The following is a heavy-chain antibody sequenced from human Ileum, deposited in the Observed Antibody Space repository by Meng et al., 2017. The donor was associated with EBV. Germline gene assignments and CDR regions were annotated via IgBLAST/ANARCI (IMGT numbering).Heavy chain of an antibody. J-gene: IGHJ4*02. D-gene: IGHD4-23*01. CDR1: GGTFSSYA. CDR2: IIPIFGTA. CDR3: ARGVGYGGNSLYFDY. V-gene: IGHV1-69*06. Sequence: QVQLVQSGAEGKRPGSSVKVSCKASGGTFSSYAISWGRQAPGQGLEWMGGIIPIFGTANYAQKFQGRVTITADKSTSTAYMELSSLRSEDTAVYYCARGVGYGGNSLYFDYWGQGTLVTVSS.